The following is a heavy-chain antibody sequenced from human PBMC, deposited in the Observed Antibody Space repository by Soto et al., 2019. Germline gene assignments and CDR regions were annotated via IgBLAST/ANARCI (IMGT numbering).Heavy chain of an antibody. V-gene: IGHV4-30-4*01. CDR2: IYYSGST. CDR3: AREGGYGSGNPFYFYGLDV. J-gene: IGHJ6*02. Sequence: SLTCTVSGGSISSGDYYWSWIRQPPGKGLEWIGFIYYSGSTYYNPSLKSRVTISVDTSKNQFSLKLTSVSAADTAVYYCAREGGYGSGNPFYFYGLDVWGQGTTVTVSS. CDR1: GGSISSGDYY. D-gene: IGHD3-10*01.